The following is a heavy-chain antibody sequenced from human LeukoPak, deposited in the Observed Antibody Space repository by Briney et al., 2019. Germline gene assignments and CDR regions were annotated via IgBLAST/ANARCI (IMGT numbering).Heavy chain of an antibody. V-gene: IGHV1-2*02. CDR3: AREAGYYYYGMDV. CDR1: GYTFTGYY. CDR2: INPNSGGT. Sequence: ASVKVSCKASGYTFTGYYMHWVRQAPGQGLEWMGWINPNSGGTNYAQKFQGRVTMTRDTSISTAYMELSRLRSEDTAVYYCAREAGYYYYGMDVWGKGTTVTVSS. J-gene: IGHJ6*04.